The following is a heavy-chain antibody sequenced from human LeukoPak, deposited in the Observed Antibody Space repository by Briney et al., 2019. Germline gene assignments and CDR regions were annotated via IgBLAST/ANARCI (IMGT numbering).Heavy chain of an antibody. CDR3: AKIHYFGSGSPDY. CDR1: GFTFSSYA. J-gene: IGHJ4*02. Sequence: GGSLRLSCAASGFTFSSYAMSWVRQAPGKGLEWVSGLSGSGGTTYYADSVKGRFTISRDNSKNTLYLQMNSPRAEDTAVYYCAKIHYFGSGSPDYWGQGTLVTVSS. D-gene: IGHD3-10*01. V-gene: IGHV3-23*01. CDR2: LSGSGGTT.